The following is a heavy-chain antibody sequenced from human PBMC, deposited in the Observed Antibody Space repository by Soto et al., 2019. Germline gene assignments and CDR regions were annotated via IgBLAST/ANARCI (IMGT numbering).Heavy chain of an antibody. CDR3: ARTESSNLYGMDV. V-gene: IGHV3-21*02. Sequence: EVQLVESGGGLVKPGGSLRLSCAASGFTFSSYSMNWVRQAPGKGLEWVSSISSSSFSINYADSVKGRFSISRDNAQNSLHLQMNNLRAEDTAVYYCARTESSNLYGMDVWGQGTTVTVSS. J-gene: IGHJ6*02. D-gene: IGHD6-6*01. CDR2: ISSSSFSI. CDR1: GFTFSSYS.